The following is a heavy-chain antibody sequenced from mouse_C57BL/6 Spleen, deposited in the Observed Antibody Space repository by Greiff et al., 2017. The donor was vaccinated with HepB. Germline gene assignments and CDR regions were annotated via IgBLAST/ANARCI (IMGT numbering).Heavy chain of an antibody. CDR3: ARHYYGSSPYFDY. D-gene: IGHD1-1*01. Sequence: VKLQQSGAELVRPGASVKLSCKASGYTFTDYYINWVKQRPGQGLEWIARIYPGSGNTYYNEKFKGKATLTAEKSSSTAYMQLSSLTSEDSAVYVCARHYYGSSPYFDYWGQGTTLTVAS. V-gene: IGHV1-76*01. CDR2: IYPGSGNT. CDR1: GYTFTDYY. J-gene: IGHJ2*01.